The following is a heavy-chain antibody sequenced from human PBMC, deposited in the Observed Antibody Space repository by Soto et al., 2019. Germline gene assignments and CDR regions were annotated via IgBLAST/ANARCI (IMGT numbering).Heavy chain of an antibody. J-gene: IGHJ4*02. D-gene: IGHD1-1*01. CDR2: VSSTGST. V-gene: IGHV4-59*01. CDR1: GASITQYY. CDR3: ARGGGTPYHKPEFDF. Sequence: HVQLQESGPGLVKPSETLSLTCTVSGASITQYYWNWIRQSPRKGLEWIVSVSSTGSTVYNPSLTSHVNVSLDSTKPSFPLTLNSVTAAAAAVYHCARGGGTPYHKPEFDFWGQGTLATVSS.